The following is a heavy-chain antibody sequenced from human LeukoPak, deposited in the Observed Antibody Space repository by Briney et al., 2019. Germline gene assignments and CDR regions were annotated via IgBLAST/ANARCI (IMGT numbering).Heavy chain of an antibody. CDR3: ARVGTRAD. D-gene: IGHD1-1*01. J-gene: IGHJ4*02. V-gene: IGHV3-21*01. CDR2: ISSSSNYI. CDR1: GFTFSSYT. Sequence: GGPLRLSCAPSGFTFSSYTMNGVRQAPGKGLEWVSSISSSSNYIHYADSLKGRFTISRDNANNSLYLQMNSLRAEDTAVYYCARVGTRADWGQGTLVTVSS.